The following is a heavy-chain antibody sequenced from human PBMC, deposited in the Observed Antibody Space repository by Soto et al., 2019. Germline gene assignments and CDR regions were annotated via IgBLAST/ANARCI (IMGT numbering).Heavy chain of an antibody. CDR3: ARSILVVTALAS. J-gene: IGHJ5*02. V-gene: IGHV1-3*05. CDR1: GYTFTSYA. Sequence: QVQLVQSGAEEKKPGASVKVSCKASGYTFTSYAMHWVRQAPGQRLEWMGWINAGNGNTKYSQKFQGRVTITRDKTASTAYMELSSLRSEDTAVYYCARSILVVTALASWGQGTLVTASS. D-gene: IGHD2-21*02. CDR2: INAGNGNT.